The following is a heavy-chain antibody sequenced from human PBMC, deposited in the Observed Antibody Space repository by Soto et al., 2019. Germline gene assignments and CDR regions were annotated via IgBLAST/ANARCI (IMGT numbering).Heavy chain of an antibody. CDR2: ISWYSGSI. Sequence: EVQLVESGGGLVQPGRSLRLSCAASGFTFDDYAMHWVRQAPGKGLEWVSGISWYSGSIGYADSVKGRFTISRDNAKNSLYLQMDSLRAEDTALYYCAKELGYISALAYDYYYGMDVWGQGTTVTVSS. CDR3: AKELGYISALAYDYYYGMDV. D-gene: IGHD6-25*01. CDR1: GFTFDDYA. V-gene: IGHV3-9*01. J-gene: IGHJ6*02.